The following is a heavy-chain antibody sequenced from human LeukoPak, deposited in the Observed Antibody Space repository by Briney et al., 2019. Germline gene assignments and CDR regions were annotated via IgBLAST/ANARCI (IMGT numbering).Heavy chain of an antibody. J-gene: IGHJ3*02. V-gene: IGHV4-61*02. Sequence: SQTLSLTCTVSGGSISSGSHYWSWIRQPAGKGLEWIGRIYTGGSTNYNPSLKSRVTISVDTSKNQFSLKLNSVTAADTAVYYCARGHRGYCTSTSCDAFDIWGQGTMVTVSS. CDR1: GGSISSGSHY. CDR3: ARGHRGYCTSTSCDAFDI. CDR2: IYTGGST. D-gene: IGHD2-2*01.